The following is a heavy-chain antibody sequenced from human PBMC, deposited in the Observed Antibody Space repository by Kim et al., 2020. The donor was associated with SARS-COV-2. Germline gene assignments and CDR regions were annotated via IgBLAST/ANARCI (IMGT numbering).Heavy chain of an antibody. CDR1: GFTVSSNY. V-gene: IGHV3-53*01. J-gene: IGHJ4*02. CDR2: IYSGGST. D-gene: IGHD6-19*01. Sequence: GGSLRLSCAASGFTVSSNYMSWVRQAPGKGLEWVSVIYSGGSTYYADSVKGRFTISRDNSKNTLYLQMNSLRAEDTAVYYCARGGTHGGLYSSGWSYYFDYWGQGTLVTVSS. CDR3: ARGGTHGGLYSSGWSYYFDY.